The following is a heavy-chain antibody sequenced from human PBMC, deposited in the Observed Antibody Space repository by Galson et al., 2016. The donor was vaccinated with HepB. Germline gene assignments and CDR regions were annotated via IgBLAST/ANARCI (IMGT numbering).Heavy chain of an antibody. CDR1: GYTFTSYY. CDR2: ISPSGAGT. V-gene: IGHV1-46*01. D-gene: IGHD3-22*01. Sequence: SVKVSCKASGYTFTSYYIHWVRQAPGQGLEWMGIISPSGAGTSYAQEFQGRVTMTRDTSTSTIYMELSSLRSEEQAVYYCARENYDSRGFGVDYFFDYWGQGTLVTVSS. J-gene: IGHJ4*02. CDR3: ARENYDSRGFGVDYFFDY.